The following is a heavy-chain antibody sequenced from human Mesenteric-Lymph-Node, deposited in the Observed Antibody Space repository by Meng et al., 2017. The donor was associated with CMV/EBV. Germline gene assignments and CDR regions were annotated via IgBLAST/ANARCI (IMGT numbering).Heavy chain of an antibody. CDR2: ISSSSSYI. V-gene: IGHV3-21*01. CDR1: GFTFSSYS. Sequence: ETLSLTCAASGFTFSSYSMNWVRQAPGKGLEWVSSISSSSSYIYYADSVKGRFTISRDNAKNSLYLQMNSLRAEDTAVYYCARNDESGYPSWPDYWGQGTLVTVSS. CDR3: ARNDESGYPSWPDY. J-gene: IGHJ4*02. D-gene: IGHD5-12*01.